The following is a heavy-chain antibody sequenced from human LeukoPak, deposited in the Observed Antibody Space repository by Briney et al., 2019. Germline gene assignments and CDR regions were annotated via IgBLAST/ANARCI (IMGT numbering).Heavy chain of an antibody. CDR2: IILIFGTA. V-gene: IGHV1-69*13. J-gene: IGHJ4*02. D-gene: IGHD3-22*01. CDR1: GGTFSSYA. Sequence: SVKVSCKASGGTFSSYAISWVRQAPGQGLEWMGGIILIFGTANYAQKFQGRVTITADESTSTTYMELSSLRSEDTAVYYCARDKEYYYDSSGYYCSFDYWGQGTLVTVSS. CDR3: ARDKEYYYDSSGYYCSFDY.